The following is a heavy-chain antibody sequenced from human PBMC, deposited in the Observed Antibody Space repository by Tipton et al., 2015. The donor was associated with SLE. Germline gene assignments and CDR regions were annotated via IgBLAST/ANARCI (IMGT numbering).Heavy chain of an antibody. CDR2: IWYDGSNK. CDR3: AGELSYYGMDV. CDR1: GFTFSSYE. D-gene: IGHD3-16*02. Sequence: SLRLSCATSGFTFSSYEMIWVRQAPGKGLEWVAVIWYDGSNKYYADSVKGRFTISRDNSKNTLYLQMNSLRAEDTAVYYCAGELSYYGMDVWGQGTTVTVSS. J-gene: IGHJ6*02. V-gene: IGHV3-33*08.